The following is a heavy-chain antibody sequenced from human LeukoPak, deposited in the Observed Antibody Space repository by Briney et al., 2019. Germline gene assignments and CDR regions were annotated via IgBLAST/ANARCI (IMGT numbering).Heavy chain of an antibody. Sequence: GGSLRLSCAASGFTFSSYAMSWVRQAPGKGLEWVSAISGSGGSTCYADSVKGRFTVSRDNSKNTLYLQMNSLRAEDTAVYYCAKGLSYSKYYDFWSGSGTFDYWGQGTLVTVSS. V-gene: IGHV3-23*01. CDR3: AKGLSYSKYYDFWSGSGTFDY. CDR1: GFTFSSYA. D-gene: IGHD3-3*01. J-gene: IGHJ4*02. CDR2: ISGSGGST.